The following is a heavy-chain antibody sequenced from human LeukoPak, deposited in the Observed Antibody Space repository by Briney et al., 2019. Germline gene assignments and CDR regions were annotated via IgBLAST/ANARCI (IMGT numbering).Heavy chain of an antibody. V-gene: IGHV4-34*01. CDR2: TYYSGST. J-gene: IGHJ4*02. CDR3: ARLGAYFDY. Sequence: SETLSLTCAVYGGSFSGYYWSWIRQPPGKGLEWIGSTYYSGSTYYNPSLKSRVTISVDTSKNQFSLKLSSVTAADTAVYYCARLGAYFDYWGQGTLVTVSS. CDR1: GGSFSGYY. D-gene: IGHD3-10*01.